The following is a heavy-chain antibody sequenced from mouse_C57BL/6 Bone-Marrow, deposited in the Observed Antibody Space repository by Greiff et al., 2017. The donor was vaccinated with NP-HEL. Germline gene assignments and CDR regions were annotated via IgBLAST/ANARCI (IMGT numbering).Heavy chain of an antibody. CDR1: GYTFTSYG. J-gene: IGHJ2*01. CDR2: IYPRSGNS. CDR3: AGKGWYDYDETDFDY. Sequence: QVQLQQSGAELARPGASVKLSCKASGYTFTSYGISWVKQRTGQGLEWIGEIYPRSGNSYYNEKFKGKATLPADKSSSTTYMELRSLTSEDSAVYFRAGKGWYDYDETDFDYWGQGTTLTVSS. V-gene: IGHV1-81*01. D-gene: IGHD2-4*01.